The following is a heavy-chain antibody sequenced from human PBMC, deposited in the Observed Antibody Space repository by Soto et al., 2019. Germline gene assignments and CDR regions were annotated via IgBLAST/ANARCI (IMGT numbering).Heavy chain of an antibody. CDR3: ARGSAFIGLDY. D-gene: IGHD1-26*01. J-gene: IGHJ4*02. CDR1: GFVFSRYS. Sequence: PGGSRRLSCAITGFVFSRYSMNWVRQAPGKGLEWVSSIGTSGSYIYDTDSVKGRFTISRDNTKDSLYLQMNSLRAEDKAIYYCARGSAFIGLDYWGQGT. V-gene: IGHV3-21*01. CDR2: IGTSGSYI.